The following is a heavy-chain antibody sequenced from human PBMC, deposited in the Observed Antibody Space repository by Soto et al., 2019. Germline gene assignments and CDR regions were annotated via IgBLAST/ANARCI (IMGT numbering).Heavy chain of an antibody. CDR3: ARGGETTVVTPAPFDY. J-gene: IGHJ4*02. D-gene: IGHD4-17*01. Sequence: AASVKVSCKASGYTFTSYYMHWVRQAPGQGLEWMGIINPSGGSTSYAQKFQGRVTMTRDTSTSTVYMELSSLRSEDTAVYYCARGGETTVVTPAPFDYWGQGTLVTVSS. V-gene: IGHV1-46*03. CDR2: INPSGGST. CDR1: GYTFTSYY.